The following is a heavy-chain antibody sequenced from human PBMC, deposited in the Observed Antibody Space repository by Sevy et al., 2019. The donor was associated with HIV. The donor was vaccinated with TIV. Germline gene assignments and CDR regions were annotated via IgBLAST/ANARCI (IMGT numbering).Heavy chain of an antibody. CDR1: GYSFTSHD. V-gene: IGHV1-8*01. Sequence: ASVKVSCKASGYSFTSHDVNWVRQATGQGLEWMGWMNPNTGNSGFAQTFQGRVTLTRDTYTSTAYMELNSLTSEDTAIYYCARGARYYDSVTGYYHDAFDIWGQGTRVTVSS. CDR3: ARGARYYDSVTGYYHDAFDI. J-gene: IGHJ3*02. CDR2: MNPNTGNS. D-gene: IGHD3-9*01.